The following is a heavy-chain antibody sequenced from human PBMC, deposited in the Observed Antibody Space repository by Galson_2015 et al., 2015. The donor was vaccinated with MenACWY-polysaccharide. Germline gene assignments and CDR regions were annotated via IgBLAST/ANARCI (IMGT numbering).Heavy chain of an antibody. CDR2: ISGYTGDT. D-gene: IGHD2-21*01. CDR3: VRDLSTWFPIIFFDY. V-gene: IGHV1-18*01. CDR1: GYTFISFG. J-gene: IGHJ4*02. Sequence: SVKVSCKASGYTFISFGISWMRQAPGQGPEWMGWISGYTGDTNYAQNVQGRVAMTTETSTSTVYVELRSLRSDDTAVYYCVRDLSTWFPIIFFDYWGQGTLVTVSS.